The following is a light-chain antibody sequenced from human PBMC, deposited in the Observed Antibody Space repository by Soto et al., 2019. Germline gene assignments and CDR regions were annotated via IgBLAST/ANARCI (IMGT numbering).Light chain of an antibody. CDR2: GNS. CDR1: SSNIGAGYD. CDR3: QSYDSSLWV. J-gene: IGLJ3*02. Sequence: QSVLTQPPSVSGAPGQRVTISCTGSSSNIGAGYDVHWYQQLPGTAPKLLIYGNSNRPSGVPDRFSGSKSGTSASLAFTGLQAEDEADYYCQSYDSSLWVFGGGTKLTVL. V-gene: IGLV1-40*01.